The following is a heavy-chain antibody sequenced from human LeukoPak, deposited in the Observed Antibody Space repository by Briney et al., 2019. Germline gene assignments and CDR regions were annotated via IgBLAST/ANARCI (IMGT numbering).Heavy chain of an antibody. CDR2: IKSKTDGGTT. CDR3: TTDLYYYDSSGYYLFDY. J-gene: IGHJ4*02. D-gene: IGHD3-22*01. CDR1: GFTFSNAW. Sequence: GGSLRLSCAASGFTFSNAWMSWVRQAPGKGLEWVGRIKSKTDGGTTDYAAPVKRRFTISRDDSKNTLYLQMNSLKTEDTAVYYCTTDLYYYDSSGYYLFDYWGQGTLVTVSS. V-gene: IGHV3-15*01.